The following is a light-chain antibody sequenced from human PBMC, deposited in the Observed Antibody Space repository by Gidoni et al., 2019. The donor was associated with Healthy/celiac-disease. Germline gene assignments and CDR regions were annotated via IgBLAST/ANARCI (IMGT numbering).Light chain of an antibody. Sequence: DIVMTPFPLSLPVTPGEPAANSCRSSQILLHSNGYNYLDWYMQKPGQSPQLLIYLGSNRASGVPDRFRGSGSGTDVTLKISRVEAEDVGVYYCMQALQTPWTFGQGTKVEIK. J-gene: IGKJ1*01. CDR1: QILLHSNGYNY. CDR2: LGS. V-gene: IGKV2-28*01. CDR3: MQALQTPWT.